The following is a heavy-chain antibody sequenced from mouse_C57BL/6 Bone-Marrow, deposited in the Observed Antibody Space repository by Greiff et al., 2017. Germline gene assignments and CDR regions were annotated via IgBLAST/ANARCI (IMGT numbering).Heavy chain of an antibody. J-gene: IGHJ1*03. CDR3: ARMITTVVRYFDV. D-gene: IGHD1-1*01. V-gene: IGHV5-17*01. CDR1: GFTFSDYG. CDR2: ISSGSSTI. Sequence: EVKVVESGGGLVKPGGSLKLSCAASGFTFSDYGMHWVRQAPEKGLEWVAYISSGSSTIYYADTVKGRFTISRDNAKNTLFLQMTRLRSEDTAMYYCARMITTVVRYFDVWGTGTTVTVSS.